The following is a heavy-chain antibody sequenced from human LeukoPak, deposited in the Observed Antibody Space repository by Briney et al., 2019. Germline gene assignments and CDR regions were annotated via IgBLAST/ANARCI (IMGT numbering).Heavy chain of an antibody. V-gene: IGHV7-4-1*02. Sequence: GASVKVSCKSSGYTFTNYAMNWVRQPPGQGLELMGCIHPSTGNPTYAQGFTGRFVFSLEPSVRTTYLQISSLKAEGTAVYYCTRAYQRLGELSLPDYWGQGTLVTVSS. CDR3: TRAYQRLGELSLPDY. CDR1: GYTFTNYA. CDR2: IHPSTGNP. D-gene: IGHD3-16*02. J-gene: IGHJ4*02.